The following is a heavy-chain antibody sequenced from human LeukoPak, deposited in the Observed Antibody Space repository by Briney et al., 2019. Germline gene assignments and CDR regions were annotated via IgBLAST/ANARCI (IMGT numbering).Heavy chain of an antibody. D-gene: IGHD1-26*01. V-gene: IGHV3-30*02. CDR1: GFTFSSYG. CDR2: IRYDGSNK. J-gene: IGHJ4*02. CDR3: AKDQGGTSGSYPDY. Sequence: PGGSLRLSCAASGFTFSSYGMHWVRQAPGKGLEWVAFIRYDGSNKYYADSVKGRFTISRDNSKNTLYLQMNSLRPEDTDVYYCAKDQGGTSGSYPDYWGLGTLVTVSS.